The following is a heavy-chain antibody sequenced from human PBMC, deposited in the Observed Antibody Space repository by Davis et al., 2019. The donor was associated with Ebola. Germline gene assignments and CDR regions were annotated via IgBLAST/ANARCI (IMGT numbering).Heavy chain of an antibody. CDR2: ISCSGGST. CDR3: AKADCSGGSCYGIDY. J-gene: IGHJ4*02. CDR1: GFTFSSYA. D-gene: IGHD2-15*01. Sequence: PGGSLRLSCAASGFTFSSYAMSWVRQAPGKGLEWVSAISCSGGSTFYADSVKGRFTISRDNSKNTLYLQMNSLRAEDTAVYYCAKADCSGGSCYGIDYWGQGTLVTVSS. V-gene: IGHV3-23*01.